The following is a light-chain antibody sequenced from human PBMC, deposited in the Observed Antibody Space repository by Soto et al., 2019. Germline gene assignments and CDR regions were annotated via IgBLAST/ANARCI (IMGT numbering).Light chain of an antibody. CDR2: EGT. J-gene: IGLJ2*01. Sequence: QSALTQPASVSGSPGQSITISCTGTSSDVGFYSRVSWIQQHPGKTPKLMIYEGTNRPSGVSSRFSGSKSGNTASLTISGLQADDEADYYCNQYTTSNIVVLGGGTKLTVL. V-gene: IGLV2-14*01. CDR3: NQYTTSNIVV. CDR1: SSDVGFYSR.